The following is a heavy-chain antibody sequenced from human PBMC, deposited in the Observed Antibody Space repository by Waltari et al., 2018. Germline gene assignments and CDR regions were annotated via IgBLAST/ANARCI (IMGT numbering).Heavy chain of an antibody. D-gene: IGHD3-3*01. CDR1: GISFSEYF. CDR2: ISSRDDII. J-gene: IGHJ4*02. CDR3: ARVREQNNDFWNGYSFYFDH. Sequence: QVQLVESGRGMVNPGGSMRHSCADYGISFSEYFMNEIRKDPGKGLEWVAYISSRDDIIYHADSVRGRFTISRDNAKNSLFLQMKGLRAEDTAVYYCARVREQNNDFWNGYSFYFDHWGQGALVTVSS. V-gene: IGHV3-11*01.